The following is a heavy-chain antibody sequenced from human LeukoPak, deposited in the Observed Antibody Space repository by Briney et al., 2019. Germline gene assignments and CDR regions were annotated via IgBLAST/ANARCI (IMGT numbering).Heavy chain of an antibody. J-gene: IGHJ3*02. CDR1: GFTFSIYG. CDR2: ISSDGSNK. D-gene: IGHD2-2*01. Sequence: PGGSLRLSCAASGFTFSIYGMHWVRQAPGKGLEWVAVISSDGSNKYYVDSVKGRFTISRDNSKNTLYLQMNSLRAEDTAVYYCATLLSLVDVVLVPVARGAFDMWGHGTMVTVSS. V-gene: IGHV3-30*03. CDR3: ATLLSLVDVVLVPVARGAFDM.